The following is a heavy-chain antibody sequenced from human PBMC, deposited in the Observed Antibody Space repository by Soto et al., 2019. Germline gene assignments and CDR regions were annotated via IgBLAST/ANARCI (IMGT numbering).Heavy chain of an antibody. Sequence: SQPKSVSWTVAEGSSVGGGDCRGLKQQPPGKGLQWIGSIQYRGSTYSNPSLKSRVTMSLDTSKNQFSLRLTSVTAADTAVYFCAGMFWFGDLLFDYWGQGTLVTVSS. CDR2: IQYRGST. V-gene: IGHV4-39*01. J-gene: IGHJ4*02. CDR3: AGMFWFGDLLFDY. CDR1: EGSSVGGGDC. D-gene: IGHD3-10*01.